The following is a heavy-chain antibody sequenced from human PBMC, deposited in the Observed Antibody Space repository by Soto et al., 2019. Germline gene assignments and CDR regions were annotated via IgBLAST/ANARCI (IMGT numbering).Heavy chain of an antibody. CDR3: AREVLVRGIKYHGMDV. J-gene: IGHJ6*02. D-gene: IGHD3-10*01. CDR2: IWYDGSNK. Sequence: QVQLVESGGGVVQPGRSLSLSCAASGFTFSSYGIHWVRQAPGKGLEWVAVIWYDGSNKYYADSVKGRFTISRDNSKNTPDLQMNSLRAEDTAGYYCAREVLVRGIKYHGMDVWGQGTTITVSS. CDR1: GFTFSSYG. V-gene: IGHV3-33*01.